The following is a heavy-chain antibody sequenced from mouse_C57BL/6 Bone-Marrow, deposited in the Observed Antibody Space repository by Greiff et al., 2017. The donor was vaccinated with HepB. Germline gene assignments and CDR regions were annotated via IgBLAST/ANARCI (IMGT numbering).Heavy chain of an antibody. Sequence: EVKLMESGGGLVKPGGSLKLSCAASGFTFSSYAMSWVRQTPEKRLEWVATISDGGSYTYYPDNVKGRFTISRDNAKNNLYLQMSHLKSEDTAMYYCARDGLGRGAMDYWGQGTSVTVSS. D-gene: IGHD4-1*01. CDR3: ARDGLGRGAMDY. J-gene: IGHJ4*01. V-gene: IGHV5-4*01. CDR1: GFTFSSYA. CDR2: ISDGGSYT.